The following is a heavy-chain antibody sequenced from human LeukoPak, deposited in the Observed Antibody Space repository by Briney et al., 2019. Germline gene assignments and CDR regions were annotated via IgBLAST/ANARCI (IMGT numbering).Heavy chain of an antibody. CDR3: ARTRWLLRYDAFDI. CDR2: IYYSGST. J-gene: IGHJ3*02. D-gene: IGHD3-22*01. V-gene: IGHV4-39*07. Sequence: PSETLSLTCTVSGGSISSSSYYWGWIRQPPGKGLEWIGSIYYSGSTYYNPSLKSRVTISVDTSKNQFSLKLSSVTAADTAVYYCARTRWLLRYDAFDIWGQGTMVTVSS. CDR1: GGSISSSSYY.